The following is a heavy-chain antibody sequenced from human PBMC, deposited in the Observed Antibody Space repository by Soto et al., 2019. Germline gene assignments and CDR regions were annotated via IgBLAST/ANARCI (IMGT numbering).Heavy chain of an antibody. Sequence: SETLSLTCTVSGGSISSSSYYWGWIRQPPGKGLEWIGSIYYSGSTYYNPSLKSRVTISVDTSKNQFSLKLSSVTAADTAVYYCASPLGTFGGYFDYWGQGTLVTVSS. V-gene: IGHV4-39*01. CDR2: IYYSGST. CDR3: ASPLGTFGGYFDY. D-gene: IGHD3-10*01. CDR1: GGSISSSSYY. J-gene: IGHJ4*02.